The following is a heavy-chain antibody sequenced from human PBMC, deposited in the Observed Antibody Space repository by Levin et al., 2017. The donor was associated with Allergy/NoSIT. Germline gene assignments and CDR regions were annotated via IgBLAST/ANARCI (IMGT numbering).Heavy chain of an antibody. CDR2: IYYSGST. CDR1: GDSISSYY. Sequence: PSETLSLTCTVSGDSISSYYWSWIRQPPEKGLEWIGYIYYSGSTTYNPPLKSRVTISIDTSKNQSSLKLSSVTAADTAVYYCARRSCSGGTCYSGSHGMDVWGQGTTVTVSS. CDR3: ARRSCSGGTCYSGSHGMDV. J-gene: IGHJ6*02. V-gene: IGHV4-59*08. D-gene: IGHD2-15*01.